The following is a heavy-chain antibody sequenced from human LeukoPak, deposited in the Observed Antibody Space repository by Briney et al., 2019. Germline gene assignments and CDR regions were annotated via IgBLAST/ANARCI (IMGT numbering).Heavy chain of an antibody. CDR3: ARFGYVAAVDV. J-gene: IGHJ4*02. V-gene: IGHV3-7*01. CDR2: INPAGSET. CDR1: GFSFSAYW. Sequence: QPGGSLRLSCAASGFSFSAYWMTWVRQAPGTGLEWVANINPAGSETYYVDLVKGRFSISRDNAKNLVYLQMSSLRAEDTAVYHCARFGYVAAVDVWGQGTPVTVSS. D-gene: IGHD2-15*01.